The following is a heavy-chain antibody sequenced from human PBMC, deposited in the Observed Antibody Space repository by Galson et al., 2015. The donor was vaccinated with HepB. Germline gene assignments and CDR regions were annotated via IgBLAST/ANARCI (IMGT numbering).Heavy chain of an antibody. V-gene: IGHV1-3*01. CDR3: ARVGLERVEGYYYSGMDV. D-gene: IGHD1-1*01. Sequence: VKVSCKASGCIFTSYGVHWVRQARGQRLEWMGWINAGNGNTKYSQKFQGRLTVTRDTSASTVYMELSSLRFEDTAVYYCARVGLERVEGYYYSGMDVWGQGTTVTVSS. CDR1: GCIFTSYG. CDR2: INAGNGNT. J-gene: IGHJ6*02.